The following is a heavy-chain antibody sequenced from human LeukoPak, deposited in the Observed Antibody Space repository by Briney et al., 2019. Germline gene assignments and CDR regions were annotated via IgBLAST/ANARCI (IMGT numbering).Heavy chain of an antibody. D-gene: IGHD7-27*01. CDR1: GFTFSSYW. V-gene: IGHV3-11*03. CDR3: ARTLLNWGLNY. CDR2: ISSSSDYT. Sequence: GGSLRLSCAASGFTFSSYWMSWIRQAPGKGLEWVSYISSSSDYTKYADSVRGRFTISRDNAKNALYLQMNSLRVEDTAVYYCARTLLNWGLNYWGQGTLVTVSS. J-gene: IGHJ4*02.